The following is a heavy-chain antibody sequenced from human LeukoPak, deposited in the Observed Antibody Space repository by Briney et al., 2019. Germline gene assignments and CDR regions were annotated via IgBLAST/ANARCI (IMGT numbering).Heavy chain of an antibody. Sequence: GGSLRLSCAASGFTFSSYWMSWVRQAPGKGLEWVANIKQDGSEKYYVDSVKGRFTISRDNAKNSLYLQMNSLRAEDTAVYYCARDLVVATSYYFDYWGQGTLVTVSS. CDR1: GFTFSSYW. CDR2: IKQDGSEK. V-gene: IGHV3-7*01. CDR3: ARDLVVATSYYFDY. D-gene: IGHD5-12*01. J-gene: IGHJ4*02.